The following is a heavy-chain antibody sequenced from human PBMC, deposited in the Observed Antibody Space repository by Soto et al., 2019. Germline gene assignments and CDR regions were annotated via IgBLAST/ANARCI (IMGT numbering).Heavy chain of an antibody. CDR1: GGSFSGYY. CDR3: ARGSDRLNYYGMDV. D-gene: IGHD2-15*01. CDR2: INHSGST. J-gene: IGHJ6*02. V-gene: IGHV4-34*01. Sequence: PSETLSLTCAVYGGSFSGYYWSWIRQPPGKGLEWIGEINHSGSTNYNPSLKSRVTISVDTSKNQFSLKLSSVTAADTAVYYCARGSDRLNYYGMDVWGQGTTVPVYS.